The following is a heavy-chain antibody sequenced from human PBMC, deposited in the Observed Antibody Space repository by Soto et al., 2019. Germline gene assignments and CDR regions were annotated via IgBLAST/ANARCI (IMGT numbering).Heavy chain of an antibody. CDR2: IIPIFGTA. J-gene: IGHJ6*02. V-gene: IGHV1-69*13. CDR3: ARPYSGSHGYYYYGMDV. Sequence: GASVKVSCKASGGTFSSYAISWVRQAPGQGLEWMGGIIPIFGTANYAQKFQGRVTITADESTSTAYMELSSLRSEDTAVYYCARPYSGSHGYYYYGMDVWGQGTTVTVSS. D-gene: IGHD1-26*01. CDR1: GGTFSSYA.